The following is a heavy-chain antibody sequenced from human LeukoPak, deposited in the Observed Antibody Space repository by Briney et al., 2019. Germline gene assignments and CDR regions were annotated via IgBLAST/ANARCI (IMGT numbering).Heavy chain of an antibody. CDR3: AGGPGSYYNGEFDY. D-gene: IGHD3-10*01. CDR1: GGSFSGYY. Sequence: SETLSLTCAVYGGSFSGYYWSWIRQPAGKGLEWIGRIYTSGSTNYNPSLKSRVTMSVDTSKNQFSLKLSSVTAADTAVYYCAGGPGSYYNGEFDYWGQGTLVTVSS. J-gene: IGHJ4*02. CDR2: IYTSGST. V-gene: IGHV4-59*10.